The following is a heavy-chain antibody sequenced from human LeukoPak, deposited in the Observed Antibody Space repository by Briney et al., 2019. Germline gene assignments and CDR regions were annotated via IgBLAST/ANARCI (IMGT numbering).Heavy chain of an antibody. Sequence: GSLRLSCAASGFTFSSYSMNWVRQAPGKGLEWVARLHADGVEQNYVDSVTGRFTMSRDDAKNSLDLQMNSLRVEDTAVYYCARGGYSFDYLGQGTLVAVSS. J-gene: IGHJ4*02. D-gene: IGHD5-18*01. V-gene: IGHV3-7*01. CDR2: LHADGVEQ. CDR1: GFTFSSYS. CDR3: ARGGYSFDY.